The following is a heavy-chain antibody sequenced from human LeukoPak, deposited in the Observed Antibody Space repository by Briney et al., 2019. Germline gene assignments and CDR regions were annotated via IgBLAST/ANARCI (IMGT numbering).Heavy chain of an antibody. CDR3: ARDSSYASAMDV. V-gene: IGHV3-33*01. CDR1: GFTFSSFG. J-gene: IGHJ6*02. D-gene: IGHD2-2*01. CDR2: IWYDGSNN. Sequence: QAGGSLRLSCAASGFTFSSFGMHWVRQAPGKGLEWVAVIWYDGSNNYYADSVKGRFTISRDNSKNTLYLQMNSLRAEDTAVYYCARDSSYASAMDVWGQGTTVTVSS.